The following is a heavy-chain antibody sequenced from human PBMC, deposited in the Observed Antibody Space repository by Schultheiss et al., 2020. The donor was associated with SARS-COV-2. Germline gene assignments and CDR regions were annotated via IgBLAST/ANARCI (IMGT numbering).Heavy chain of an antibody. J-gene: IGHJ2*01. V-gene: IGHV4-59*01. CDR3: ARDVTGDDWYFDL. Sequence: SETLSLTCAVYGGSFSGYYWSWIRQPPGKGLEWIGYIYYSGSINYNPSLKSRVTISVDTSKNQFSLKLSSVTAADTAVYYCARDVTGDDWYFDLWGRGTLVTVSS. D-gene: IGHD7-27*01. CDR1: GGSFSGYY. CDR2: IYYSGSI.